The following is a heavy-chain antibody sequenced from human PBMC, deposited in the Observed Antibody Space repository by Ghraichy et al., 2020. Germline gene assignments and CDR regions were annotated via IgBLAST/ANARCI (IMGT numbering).Heavy chain of an antibody. CDR2: INPNSGGT. CDR3: ARSGPRGTSQDWFDP. V-gene: IGHV1-2*02. J-gene: IGHJ5*02. CDR1: GYTFTGYY. D-gene: IGHD2-2*01. Sequence: ASVKVSCKASGYTFTGYYMHWVRQAPGQGLEWMVCINPNSGGTNYAQKFQGSVTMTRDTSISTAYMELSRLRSDDTAVYYCARSGPRGTSQDWFDPWGQGTLVTVSS.